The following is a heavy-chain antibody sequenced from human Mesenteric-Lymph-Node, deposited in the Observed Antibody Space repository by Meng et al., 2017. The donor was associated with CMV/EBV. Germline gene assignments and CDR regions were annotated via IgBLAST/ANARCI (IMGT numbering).Heavy chain of an antibody. CDR3: ANKIQYYFDY. J-gene: IGHJ4*02. CDR1: GFTFGAYW. CDR2: IRYDGSNK. V-gene: IGHV3-30*02. D-gene: IGHD5-18*01. Sequence: GESLKISCAASGFTFGAYWMTWVRQAPGKGLEWVAFIRYDGSNKYYADSVKGRFTISRDNSKNTLYLQMNSLRAEDTAVYYCANKIQYYFDYWGQGTLVTVSS.